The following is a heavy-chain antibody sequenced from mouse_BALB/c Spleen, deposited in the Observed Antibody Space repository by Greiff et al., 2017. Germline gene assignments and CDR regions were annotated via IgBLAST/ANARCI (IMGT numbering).Heavy chain of an antibody. Sequence: VQLQQSGAELMKPGASVKISCKATGYTFSSYWIEWVKQRPGQGLEWIGYINPSSGYTNYNQKFKDKATLTADKSSSTAYMQLSSLTSEDSAVYYCARGHYGNYVGFDYWGQGTTLTVSS. D-gene: IGHD2-1*01. CDR3: ARGHYGNYVGFDY. V-gene: IGHV1S26*01. CDR1: GYTFSSYW. J-gene: IGHJ2*01. CDR2: INPSSGYT.